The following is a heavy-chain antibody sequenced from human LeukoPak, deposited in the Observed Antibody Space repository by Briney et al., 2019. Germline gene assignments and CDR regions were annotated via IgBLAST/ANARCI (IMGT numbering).Heavy chain of an antibody. Sequence: PSETLSLTCTVSGGSISSDYWSWIRQPPGKGLEWIGYIYYSGSTNYNPSLKSRVTISVDTSKNQFSLKLSSVTAADTAVYYCARGTGESDWFDPWGQGTLVTVSS. D-gene: IGHD2-21*01. J-gene: IGHJ5*02. CDR1: GGSISSDY. V-gene: IGHV4-59*01. CDR2: IYYSGST. CDR3: ARGTGESDWFDP.